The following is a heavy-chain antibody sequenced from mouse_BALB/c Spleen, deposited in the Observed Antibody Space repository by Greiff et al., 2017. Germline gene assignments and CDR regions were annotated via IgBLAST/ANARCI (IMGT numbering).Heavy chain of an antibody. CDR1: GFTFSSFG. J-gene: IGHJ4*01. D-gene: IGHD2-4*01. Sequence: DVQLVESGGGLVQPGGSRKLSCAASGFTFSSFGMHWVRQAPEKGLEWVAYISSGSSTIYYADTVKGRFTISRDNPKNTLFLQMTSLRSEDTAMYYCARSYDSRAMDYWGQGTSVTVSS. V-gene: IGHV5-17*02. CDR3: ARSYDSRAMDY. CDR2: ISSGSSTI.